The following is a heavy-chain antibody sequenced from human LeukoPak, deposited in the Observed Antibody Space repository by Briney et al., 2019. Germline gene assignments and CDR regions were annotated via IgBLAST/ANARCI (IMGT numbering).Heavy chain of an antibody. D-gene: IGHD6-19*01. Sequence: SETLSLTCTVSGVSISSSSYYWGWIRQPPGKGLEWIGSIYYSGSTYYNPSLKSRVTISVDTSKNQFSLKLSSVTAADTAVYYCARHEAVAGTDAFDIWGQGTMVTVSS. CDR3: ARHEAVAGTDAFDI. J-gene: IGHJ3*02. CDR2: IYYSGST. CDR1: GVSISSSSYY. V-gene: IGHV4-39*01.